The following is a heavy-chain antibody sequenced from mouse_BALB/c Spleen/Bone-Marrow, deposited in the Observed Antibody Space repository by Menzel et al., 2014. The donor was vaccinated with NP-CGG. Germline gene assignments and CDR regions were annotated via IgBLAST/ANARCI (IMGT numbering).Heavy chain of an antibody. Sequence: EVKLQESGGGLVKPRGSLKLSCAASGFTFSSYAMSWVRQTPEKRLEWVASINSGDSNYYPDSVKGRFTISRDNARNILYLQMSSLRSEDTAMYYCARSTMITTGNYFDYWGQGTTLTVSS. CDR2: INSGDSN. J-gene: IGHJ2*01. V-gene: IGHV5-6-5*01. CDR3: ARSTMITTGNYFDY. CDR1: GFTFSSYA. D-gene: IGHD2-4*01.